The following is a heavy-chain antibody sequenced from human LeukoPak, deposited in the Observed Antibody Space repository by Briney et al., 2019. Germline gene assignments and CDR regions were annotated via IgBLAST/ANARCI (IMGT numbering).Heavy chain of an antibody. J-gene: IGHJ6*03. V-gene: IGHV3-74*01. CDR2: VNSDGTGT. Sequence: SGGSLRLSCAASGFTFSSYWMHWVRQATGKGLVWVSRVNSDGTGTTYADSVEGRFTISRDNAKNTVYLQMNSLRAEDTAIYYCIRTLIVATSPYMDVWGKGTTVTVSS. D-gene: IGHD5-12*01. CDR1: GFTFSSYW. CDR3: IRTLIVATSPYMDV.